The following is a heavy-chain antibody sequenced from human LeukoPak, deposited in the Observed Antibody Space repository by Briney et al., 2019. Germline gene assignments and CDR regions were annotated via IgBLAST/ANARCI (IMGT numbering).Heavy chain of an antibody. Sequence: PSETLSLTCTVSGGPISSYYRSWIRQPPGKGLEWIGYIYYSGSTNYNPSLKSRVTISVDTSKNQFSLKLSSVTAADTAVYYCASTPEIYCSGGSCYSGWGWFDPWGQGTLVTVSS. V-gene: IGHV4-59*01. D-gene: IGHD2-15*01. CDR1: GGPISSYY. CDR3: ASTPEIYCSGGSCYSGWGWFDP. J-gene: IGHJ5*02. CDR2: IYYSGST.